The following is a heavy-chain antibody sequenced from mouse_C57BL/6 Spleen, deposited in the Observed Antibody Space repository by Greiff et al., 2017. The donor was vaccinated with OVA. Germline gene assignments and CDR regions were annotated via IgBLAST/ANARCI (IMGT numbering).Heavy chain of an antibody. Sequence: VQLQQSGPELVKPGASVKISCKASGYSFTGYYMNWVKQSPEKSLEWIGEINPSTGGTTYNQKFKAKATLTVDKSSSTAYMQLKGLTSEDSAVYYGARAYDYDVYYAMDYWGQGTSVTVSS. V-gene: IGHV1-42*01. CDR1: GYSFTGYY. J-gene: IGHJ4*01. CDR2: INPSTGGT. CDR3: ARAYDYDVYYAMDY. D-gene: IGHD2-4*01.